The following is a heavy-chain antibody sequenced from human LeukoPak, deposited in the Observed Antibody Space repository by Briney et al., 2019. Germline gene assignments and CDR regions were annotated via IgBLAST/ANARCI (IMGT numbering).Heavy chain of an antibody. D-gene: IGHD6-19*01. CDR3: AQELIYGSGWSDN. CDR2: IRGDGDST. J-gene: IGHJ1*01. Sequence: PGGSLRLSCAASVDSFSINAMSWGRQGPGKGLEWVSSIRGDGDSTYTAVSVKGRFTISRDNSKNTLYLQMNSLRGEDTGVYYCAQELIYGSGWSDNWGQGTLVTVSS. CDR1: VDSFSINA. V-gene: IGHV3-23*01.